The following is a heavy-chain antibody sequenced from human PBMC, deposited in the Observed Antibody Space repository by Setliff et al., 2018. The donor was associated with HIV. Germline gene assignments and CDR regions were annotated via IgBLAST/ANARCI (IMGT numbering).Heavy chain of an antibody. Sequence: PSETLSLTCIVSGDSLRGGDYYYNWIRQSPQKGLEWIGYVSHTGYTYYNPSLKSRVDMSLDISKNQFSLNVSFVTAADTAVYYCARAPPGIQNDAFDVWGQGTMVTVSS. J-gene: IGHJ3*01. CDR3: ARAPPGIQNDAFDV. CDR2: VSHTGYT. CDR1: GDSLRGGDYY. V-gene: IGHV4-30-4*08.